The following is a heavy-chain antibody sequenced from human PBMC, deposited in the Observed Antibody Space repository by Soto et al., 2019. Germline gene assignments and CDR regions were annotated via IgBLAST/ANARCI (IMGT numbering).Heavy chain of an antibody. J-gene: IGHJ6*02. CDR2: IGGGDT. Sequence: GGSLRLSCAASGFTFNTYAMSWVRQAPGKGLEWVAGIGGGDTHYADSVMGRFIISRDDPKSMVSLQMNSLRVEDTAVYYCAKDRQNFNSVWDPLDVWGQGTSVTVSS. CDR1: GFTFNTYA. D-gene: IGHD1-26*01. CDR3: AKDRQNFNSVWDPLDV. V-gene: IGHV3-23*01.